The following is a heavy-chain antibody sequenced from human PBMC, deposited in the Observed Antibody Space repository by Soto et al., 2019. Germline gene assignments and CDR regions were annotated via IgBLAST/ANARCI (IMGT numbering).Heavy chain of an antibody. J-gene: IGHJ5*02. V-gene: IGHV4-31*03. CDR1: GGSISSGGYY. CDR3: ARDPRDWNTGDNWFDP. D-gene: IGHD1-1*01. CDR2: IYYSGST. Sequence: SETLSLTCTVSGGSISSGGYYWSWIRQHPGKGLEWIGYIYYSGSTYCNPSLKSRVTISVDTSKNQFSLKLSSVTAADTAVYYCARDPRDWNTGDNWFDPWGQGTLVTVSS.